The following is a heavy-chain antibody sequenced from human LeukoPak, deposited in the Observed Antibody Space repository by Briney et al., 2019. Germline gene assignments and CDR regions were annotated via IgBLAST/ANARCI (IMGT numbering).Heavy chain of an antibody. CDR2: TYSGGTT. D-gene: IGHD2/OR15-2a*01. J-gene: IGHJ6*02. V-gene: IGHV3-66*01. CDR1: GFSISSSY. CDR3: ARDRSTSYYYYGMDA. Sequence: PGGSLRLSCAASGFSISSSYMSWVRQAPGKGLEWVSVTYSGGTTYYADAVKGRFTVSRDTSKNTLYLQMNSLRAEDTSVYYCARDRSTSYYYYGMDAWGQGTTVTVSS.